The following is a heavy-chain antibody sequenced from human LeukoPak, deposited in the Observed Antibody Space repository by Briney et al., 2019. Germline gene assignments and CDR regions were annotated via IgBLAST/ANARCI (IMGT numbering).Heavy chain of an antibody. J-gene: IGHJ6*03. CDR3: ARVRGGYCSSTSCYDYMDV. Sequence: SQTLSLTCTVSGGSISSGDYFWSWIRQPPGKGLEWIGYIYYSGSTYYNPSLKSRVTISVDTSKNQFSLKLSSVTAADTAVYYCARVRGGYCSSTSCYDYMDVWGKGTTVTVSS. CDR2: IYYSGST. CDR1: GGSISSGDYF. V-gene: IGHV4-30-4*08. D-gene: IGHD2-2*03.